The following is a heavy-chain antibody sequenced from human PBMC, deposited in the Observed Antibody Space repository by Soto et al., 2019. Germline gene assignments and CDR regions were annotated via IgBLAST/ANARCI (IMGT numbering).Heavy chain of an antibody. CDR2: INANSGNT. D-gene: IGHD6-6*01. V-gene: IGHV1-3*01. J-gene: IGHJ4*02. Sequence: ASVKVSCKASGYTFTSYAMHWVRQAPGQRLEWMGWINANSGNTEYSQKFQGRVTMTRNTSISTAYMELSSLRSEDTAVYYCASGLGYSSSTIDYWGQGTLVTVSS. CDR3: ASGLGYSSSTIDY. CDR1: GYTFTSYA.